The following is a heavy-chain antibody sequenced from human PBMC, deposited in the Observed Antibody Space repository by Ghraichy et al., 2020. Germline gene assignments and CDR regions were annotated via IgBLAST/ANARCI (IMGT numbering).Heavy chain of an antibody. CDR2: INHSGST. Sequence: SETLSLTCAVYGGSFSGYYWSWIRQPPGKGLEWIGEINHSGSTNYNPSLKSRVTISVDTSKNQFSLKLRSVTAADTAVYYCARGSPLGINWFDPWGQGTLVTVSS. J-gene: IGHJ5*02. CDR3: ARGSPLGINWFDP. CDR1: GGSFSGYY. V-gene: IGHV4-34*01. D-gene: IGHD3-16*01.